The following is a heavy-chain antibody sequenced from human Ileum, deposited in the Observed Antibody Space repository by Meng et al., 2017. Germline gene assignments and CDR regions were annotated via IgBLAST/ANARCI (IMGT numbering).Heavy chain of an antibody. D-gene: IGHD5-24*01. J-gene: IGHJ4*02. Sequence: SVKVSCKASGGTFSSYTISWVRQAPGQGLEWMGRIIPILGIANYAQKFRGRVTITADKSTSTAYMELSSLRSEDTAVYYCAREQRGGDGYNRHFDYWGQGTLVTVSS. CDR2: IIPILGIA. CDR3: AREQRGGDGYNRHFDY. V-gene: IGHV1-69*04. CDR1: GGTFSSYT.